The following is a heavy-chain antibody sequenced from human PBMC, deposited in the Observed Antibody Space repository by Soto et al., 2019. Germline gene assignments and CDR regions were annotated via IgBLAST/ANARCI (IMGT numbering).Heavy chain of an antibody. CDR3: AHSLDASNYGDYEPINSFGY. J-gene: IGHJ4*02. Sequence: QITLKESGPTLVKPTQTLTLTCTFSGFSLSTSGVGVGWIRQPPGKALEWLALIYWDDDKRYSPSLKSRLTITKETSKNQVVLTMTNMDPVDTATYYCAHSLDASNYGDYEPINSFGYWGQGTLVTVSS. D-gene: IGHD4-17*01. CDR1: GFSLSTSGVG. V-gene: IGHV2-5*02. CDR2: IYWDDDK.